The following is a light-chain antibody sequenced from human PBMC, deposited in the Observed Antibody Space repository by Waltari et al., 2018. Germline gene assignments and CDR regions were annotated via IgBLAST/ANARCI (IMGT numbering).Light chain of an antibody. Sequence: QSALTQPASVSGSPGQSITIPCTGTSSYVGSDNLVYWYQQHPGKVPKLMIYEDSKRPSGLSNRFSGSKSGNTASLTISGLQAEDEADYYCCSYAAGGSSVLFGGGTKLTVL. V-gene: IGLV2-23*01. CDR3: CSYAAGGSSVL. CDR2: EDS. CDR1: SSYVGSDNL. J-gene: IGLJ2*01.